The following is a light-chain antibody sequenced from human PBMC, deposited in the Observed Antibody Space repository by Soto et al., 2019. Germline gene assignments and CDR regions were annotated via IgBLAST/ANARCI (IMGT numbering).Light chain of an antibody. CDR1: HSVSNN. Sequence: EIIMTQSPATLSVSPGERATLSCRASHSVSNNLAWYQQKPGQAPRLLIYYASTRATGIPARFSGSGSWTEFTLTISSLQSEDFALYYCQQYNDWPPITFGQGTRLEVK. V-gene: IGKV3-15*01. CDR2: YAS. CDR3: QQYNDWPPIT. J-gene: IGKJ5*01.